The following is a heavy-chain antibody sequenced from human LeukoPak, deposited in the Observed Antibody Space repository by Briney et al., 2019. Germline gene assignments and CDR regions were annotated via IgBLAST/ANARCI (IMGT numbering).Heavy chain of an antibody. D-gene: IGHD3-3*01. J-gene: IGHJ3*02. Sequence: ASVKVSCKASGYTFTTYGISWVPQAPGQGLEWMGWISVYNGNTNYAQKFQGRVTMTRDTSISTAYMELSRLRSDDTAVYYCATRYDFWSDLTEDAFDIWGQGTMVTVSS. CDR3: ATRYDFWSDLTEDAFDI. CDR1: GYTFTTYG. V-gene: IGHV1-18*01. CDR2: ISVYNGNT.